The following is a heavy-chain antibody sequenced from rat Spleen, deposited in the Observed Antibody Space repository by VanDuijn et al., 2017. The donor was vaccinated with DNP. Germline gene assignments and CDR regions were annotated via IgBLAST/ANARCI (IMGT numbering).Heavy chain of an antibody. CDR3: VRSTTGIRGYYFDY. V-gene: IGHV5-31*01. D-gene: IGHD1-9*01. CDR2: ISSSGGST. Sequence: EVQLVESGGDLVQPGRSLKLSCVASGFTFNNYWMTWIRQVPGKGLEWVASISSSGGSTYYPDSVKGRFTISRGNAKNTLYLQMNRLRSEDTATYYCVRSTTGIRGYYFDYWGQGVTVTVSS. J-gene: IGHJ2*01. CDR1: GFTFNNYW.